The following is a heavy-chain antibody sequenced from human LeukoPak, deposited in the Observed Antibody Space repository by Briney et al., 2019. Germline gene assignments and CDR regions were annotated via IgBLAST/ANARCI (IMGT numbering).Heavy chain of an antibody. V-gene: IGHV3-30*02. Sequence: GGSLRLSCAASGFTFSSYGMHWVRQAPGKGLEWVAFIRYDGSNKYYADSVKGRFTISRDNSKNTLYLQMNSLRAEDTAVYYCAKDLGIVVAGDFDYWGQGTLVTVSS. CDR3: AKDLGIVVAGDFDY. J-gene: IGHJ4*02. D-gene: IGHD2-21*01. CDR1: GFTFSSYG. CDR2: IRYDGSNK.